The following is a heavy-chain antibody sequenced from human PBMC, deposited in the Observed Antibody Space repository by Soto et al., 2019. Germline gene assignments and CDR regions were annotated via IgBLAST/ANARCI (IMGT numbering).Heavy chain of an antibody. CDR3: ARGGGRYCSSTNCYYYYYMDV. V-gene: IGHV1-18*01. CDR2: INANNANT. CDR1: GYTFPSYG. Sequence: EASVKVSCKASGYTFPSYGITWVRQAPGQGLEWMGWINANNANTNYAQKLQGRVTMTTDTSTSTAYMELRSLRSDDTAVYYCARGGGRYCSSTNCYYYYYMDVWGKGTTVTVSS. D-gene: IGHD2-2*01. J-gene: IGHJ6*03.